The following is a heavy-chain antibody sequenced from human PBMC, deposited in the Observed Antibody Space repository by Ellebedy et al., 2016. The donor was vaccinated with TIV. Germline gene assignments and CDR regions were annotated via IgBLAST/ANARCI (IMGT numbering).Heavy chain of an antibody. CDR2: INHSGPT. J-gene: IGHJ3*02. CDR1: GGSFSGYY. Sequence: GSLRLXXAVYGGSFSGYYWSWIRQTPGKGLEWIGEINHSGPTNYNPSLKSRVTASVDTSKNHFSLKLRSVTAADTAVYYCARRSQLQYMSLRTGGAFDIWGQGTMVTVSS. CDR3: ARRSQLQYMSLRTGGAFDI. V-gene: IGHV4-34*01. D-gene: IGHD7-27*01.